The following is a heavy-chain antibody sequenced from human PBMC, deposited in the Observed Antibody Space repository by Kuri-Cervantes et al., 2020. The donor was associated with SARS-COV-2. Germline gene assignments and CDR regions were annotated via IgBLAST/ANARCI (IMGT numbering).Heavy chain of an antibody. J-gene: IGHJ6*03. D-gene: IGHD4-11*01. CDR2: ISIRSRTI. CDR1: GFTFSSYS. Sequence: GESLKISCGGTGFTFSSYSMNWVRQAPGKGLEWVSYISIRSRTIYYADSVRGRFTISRDNAKNSLYLQMNSLRAEDTAVYYCARVKMTIVTNYYYMDVWGKGTTVTVSS. V-gene: IGHV3-48*01. CDR3: ARVKMTIVTNYYYMDV.